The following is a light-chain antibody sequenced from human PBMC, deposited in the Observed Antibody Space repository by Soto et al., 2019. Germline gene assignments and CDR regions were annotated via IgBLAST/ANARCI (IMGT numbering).Light chain of an antibody. J-gene: IGKJ1*01. CDR1: QSVSSY. Sequence: EIVLTQSPDTLSLSPGERATLSCLASQSVSSYFALYQQKPGQAPRLLIYDASNRATGIPARFSGSGSGTDFTHTISSLEPEDFAVYYCQQRSNWPLTWTCGQGTKVEIK. V-gene: IGKV3-11*01. CDR3: QQRSNWPLTWT. CDR2: DAS.